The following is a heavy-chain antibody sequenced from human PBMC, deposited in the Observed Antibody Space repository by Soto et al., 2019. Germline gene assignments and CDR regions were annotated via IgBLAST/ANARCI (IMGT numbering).Heavy chain of an antibody. CDR2: ISYDGSNK. Sequence: PGGSLRLSCAASGFTFSSYGMHWVRQAPGKGLEWVAVISYDGSNKYYADSVKGRFTISRDNSKNTLYLQMNSLRAEDTAVYYCAKDHSSGFYLALMDYWGQGTLVTVSS. CDR3: AKDHSSGFYLALMDY. D-gene: IGHD6-19*01. J-gene: IGHJ4*02. CDR1: GFTFSSYG. V-gene: IGHV3-30*18.